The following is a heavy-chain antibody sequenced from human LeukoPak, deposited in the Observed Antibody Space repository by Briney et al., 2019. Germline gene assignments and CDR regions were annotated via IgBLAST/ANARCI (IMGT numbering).Heavy chain of an antibody. Sequence: GGSLRLSCAASGFTFGSYGMHWVRQAPGKGLEWVAFIRYDGSNKYYADSVKGRFTISRDNSKNTLYLQMNSLRAEDTAVYYCAKDSMVYRSSTSCYPDYWGQGTLVTVSP. D-gene: IGHD2-2*01. J-gene: IGHJ4*02. CDR2: IRYDGSNK. CDR1: GFTFGSYG. CDR3: AKDSMVYRSSTSCYPDY. V-gene: IGHV3-30*02.